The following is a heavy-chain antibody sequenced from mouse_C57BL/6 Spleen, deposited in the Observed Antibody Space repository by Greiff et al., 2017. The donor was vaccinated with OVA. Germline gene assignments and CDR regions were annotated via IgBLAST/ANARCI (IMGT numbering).Heavy chain of an antibody. V-gene: IGHV1-50*01. D-gene: IGHD1-1*01. J-gene: IGHJ4*01. CDR1: GYTFTSYW. Sequence: VQLQQSGAELVKPGASVKLSCKASGYTFTSYWMQWVKQRPGQGLEWIGEIDPSDSYTNYNQKFKGKATLTVDTSSSTAYMQLSSLTSEDSAVYYCARRDYFYAMDYWGQGTSVTVSS. CDR3: ARRDYFYAMDY. CDR2: IDPSDSYT.